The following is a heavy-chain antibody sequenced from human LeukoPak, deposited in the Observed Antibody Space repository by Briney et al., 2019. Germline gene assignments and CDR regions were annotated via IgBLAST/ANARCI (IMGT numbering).Heavy chain of an antibody. CDR2: IIPILGIA. D-gene: IGHD6-13*01. Sequence: ASVKVSCKASGGTFSSYAISWVRQAPGQGLEWMGRIIPILGIANYAQKFQGRVTIAADKSTSTAYMELSSLRFEDTAVYYCALRSAGIAAAGCDYWGQGTLVTVSS. J-gene: IGHJ4*02. CDR3: ALRSAGIAAAGCDY. V-gene: IGHV1-69*04. CDR1: GGTFSSYA.